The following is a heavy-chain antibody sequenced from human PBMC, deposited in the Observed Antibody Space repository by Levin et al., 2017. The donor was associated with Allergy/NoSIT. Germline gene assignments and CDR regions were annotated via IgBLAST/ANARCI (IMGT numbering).Heavy chain of an antibody. CDR1: GGSLSGYY. J-gene: IGHJ4*02. V-gene: IGHV4-34*01. CDR2: INHSGST. CDR3: AREVTVTTVVTSPFDY. Sequence: GSLRLSCAVYGGSLSGYYWSWIRQPPGKGLEWIGEINHSGSTNYSPSLKSRVTISLDTSKNQFSLRLSSVTAADTAVYYCAREVTVTTVVTSPFDYWGRGTLVTVSS. D-gene: IGHD4-23*01.